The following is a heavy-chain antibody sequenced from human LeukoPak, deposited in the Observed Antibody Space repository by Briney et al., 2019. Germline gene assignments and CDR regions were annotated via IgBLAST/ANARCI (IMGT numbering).Heavy chain of an antibody. J-gene: IGHJ5*02. CDR3: ATVMGVGWFDP. Sequence: SETLSLTCTVSGGSISSYYWSWIRQPPGKGLEWIGYIYYSGSTNYNPSLKSRVTISVDTSKNQFSLKLSSVTAADTAVYYCATVMGVGWFDPWGQGTLVTVSS. V-gene: IGHV4-59*08. CDR2: IYYSGST. D-gene: IGHD2-8*01. CDR1: GGSISSYY.